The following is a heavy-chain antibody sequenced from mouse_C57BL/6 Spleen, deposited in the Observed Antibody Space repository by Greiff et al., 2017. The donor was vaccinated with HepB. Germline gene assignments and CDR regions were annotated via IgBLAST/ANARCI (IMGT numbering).Heavy chain of an antibody. CDR3: ATGSSYDWYFDV. CDR1: GFTFSDYG. V-gene: IGHV5-17*01. J-gene: IGHJ1*03. D-gene: IGHD1-1*01. CDR2: ISSGSSTI. Sequence: EVKLVESGGGLVKPGGSLKLSCAASGFTFSDYGMHWVRQAPEKGLEWVAYISSGSSTIYYAATVKGRFTISRDNAKNTLFLQITSLRSEDTAMYYCATGSSYDWYFDVWGTGTTVTVSS.